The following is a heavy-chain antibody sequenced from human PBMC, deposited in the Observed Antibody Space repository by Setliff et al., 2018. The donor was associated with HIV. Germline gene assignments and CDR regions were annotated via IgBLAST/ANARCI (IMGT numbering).Heavy chain of an antibody. Sequence: SVKVSCKASGGTFSSYSITWVRQAPGQGLEWMGGIIPIFNTANYAQKFQGRVTMTTDTSTSTAYMELRSLRSDDTAVYYCARSRNSILTGYYPTADFDYWGQGTLVTSPQ. CDR2: IIPIFNTA. V-gene: IGHV1-69*05. J-gene: IGHJ4*02. CDR1: GGTFSSYS. D-gene: IGHD3-9*01. CDR3: ARSRNSILTGYYPTADFDY.